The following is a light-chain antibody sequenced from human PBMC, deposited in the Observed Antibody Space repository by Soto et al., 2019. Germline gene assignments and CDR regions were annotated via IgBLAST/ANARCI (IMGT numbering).Light chain of an antibody. CDR1: HSVSSK. Sequence: ETVMTQSPSTLSVSPGERATLSCRASHSVSSKLAWYQQKPGQAPRLLIYGAFTRATGIPARFSGSGSGTEFTLTISSLQSEDFAVYYCQQYNNWPPITFGQGTRLEIK. CDR2: GAF. V-gene: IGKV3D-15*01. J-gene: IGKJ5*01. CDR3: QQYNNWPPIT.